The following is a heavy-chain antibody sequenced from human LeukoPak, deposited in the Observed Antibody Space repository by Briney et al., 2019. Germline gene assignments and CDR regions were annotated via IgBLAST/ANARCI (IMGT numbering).Heavy chain of an antibody. CDR2: IYYTGTT. D-gene: IGHD4-17*01. V-gene: IGHV4-39*07. J-gene: IGHJ4*02. Sequence: SETLSLTCTVSGGSISSSSYYWGWIRQSPGKGLDWIGTIYYTGTTSYNPSLKSRVTMSVDTSKNQLSLKLSSVTAADTAVYYCARSQMGTVTGNDYWGQGTLVTVSS. CDR1: GGSISSSSYY. CDR3: ARSQMGTVTGNDY.